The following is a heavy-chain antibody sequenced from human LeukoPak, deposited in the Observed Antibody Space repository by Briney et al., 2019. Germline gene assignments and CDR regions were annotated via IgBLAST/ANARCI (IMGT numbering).Heavy chain of an antibody. J-gene: IGHJ4*02. CDR1: GFTFSSYD. D-gene: IGHD1-26*01. CDR3: ARGSGRYHIY. V-gene: IGHV3-66*01. Sequence: GGSLRLSCAASGFTFSSYDMTWVRQAPGRGLEWVSVIYSGGSTYYADSVKGRFTISRDNSKNTLYLQMNSLRAEDTAVYYCARGSGRYHIYWGQGTLVTVSS. CDR2: IYSGGST.